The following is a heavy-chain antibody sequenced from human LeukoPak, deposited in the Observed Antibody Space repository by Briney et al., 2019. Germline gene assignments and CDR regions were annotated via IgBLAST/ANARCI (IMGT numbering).Heavy chain of an antibody. Sequence: GGSLRLSRAASGFTFSSYAMSWVRQAPGKGLEWVSSISGSGDNTCYADSVKDRSSISRDNSKTTVSLQMNSLRAEDTAVYYCAKGRGTAVTSAAKYWGQGTLVTVSS. V-gene: IGHV3-23*01. CDR3: AKGRGTAVTSAAKY. CDR1: GFTFSSYA. CDR2: ISGSGDNT. J-gene: IGHJ4*02. D-gene: IGHD2-21*02.